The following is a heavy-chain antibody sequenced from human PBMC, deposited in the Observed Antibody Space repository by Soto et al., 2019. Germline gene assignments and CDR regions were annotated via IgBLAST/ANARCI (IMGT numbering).Heavy chain of an antibody. CDR1: GFTFSSYG. CDR3: ARYYYGSGSYSWFAP. Sequence: QVQLVESGGGVVQPGRSLRLSCAASGFTFSSYGMHWVRQAPGKGLEWVAVIWYDGSNKYYADSVKGRFTISRDNSKNTLYLQMNSLRAEDTAVYYCARYYYGSGSYSWFAPCGQGTLVTVSS. D-gene: IGHD3-10*01. J-gene: IGHJ5*02. V-gene: IGHV3-33*01. CDR2: IWYDGSNK.